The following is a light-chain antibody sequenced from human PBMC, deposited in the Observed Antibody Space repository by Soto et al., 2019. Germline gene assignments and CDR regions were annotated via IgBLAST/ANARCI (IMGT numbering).Light chain of an antibody. CDR2: GAS. Sequence: EVVMTQSPATLSVSLGDIATLSCRASQSVSSNLAWYQQKPGQAPRLLIYGASTRATGIPARFSGSGSGTEFTLAISSLQSEDSAVYYCQQYNSWPPITFGQGTRLEIK. J-gene: IGKJ5*01. CDR1: QSVSSN. CDR3: QQYNSWPPIT. V-gene: IGKV3-15*01.